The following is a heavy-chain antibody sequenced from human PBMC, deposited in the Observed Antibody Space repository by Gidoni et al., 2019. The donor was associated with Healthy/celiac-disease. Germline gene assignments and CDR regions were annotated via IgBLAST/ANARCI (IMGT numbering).Heavy chain of an antibody. D-gene: IGHD5-12*01. CDR2: IIPILGIA. CDR1: GGTVSSYA. CDR3: ARVPEMATTVVDY. V-gene: IGHV1-69*04. Sequence: QVQLVQSGAEVKKPGTSVKVSGKASGGTVSSYAISWVRQAPGQGLEWMGRIIPILGIANYAQKFQGRVTITADKSTSTAYMELSSLRSEDTAVYYCARVPEMATTVVDYWGQGTLVTVSS. J-gene: IGHJ4*02.